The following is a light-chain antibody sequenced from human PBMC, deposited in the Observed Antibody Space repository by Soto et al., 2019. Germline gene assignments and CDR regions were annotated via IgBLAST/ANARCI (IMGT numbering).Light chain of an antibody. CDR2: GSS. CDR3: QQYNNWGLS. CDR1: ENFGTN. Sequence: IVMTQSPATLSVSPGEGVTLSCRASENFGTNVAWYQQKPGQAPRLLIYGSSTRATGIPATFSGSGSGTEFTLTISSLQSEESAVYYCQQYNNWGLSFGGGTKVEIK. J-gene: IGKJ4*01. V-gene: IGKV3D-15*01.